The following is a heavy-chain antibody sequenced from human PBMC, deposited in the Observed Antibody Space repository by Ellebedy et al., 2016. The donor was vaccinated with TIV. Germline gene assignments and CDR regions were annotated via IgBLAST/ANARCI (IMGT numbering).Heavy chain of an antibody. CDR1: GFSFRSYW. Sequence: GESLKISCAVSGFSFRSYWMSWVRQVPGKGLEWVANIYHGGSQQYYVDSVKGRFTISRDNAKNLLYLQMDSLRAEDTAVYYCARRGSYGDYAVQINNWFDPWGWGTLVTVSS. CDR3: ARRGSYGDYAVQINNWFDP. V-gene: IGHV3-7*01. J-gene: IGHJ5*02. D-gene: IGHD4-17*01. CDR2: IYHGGSQQ.